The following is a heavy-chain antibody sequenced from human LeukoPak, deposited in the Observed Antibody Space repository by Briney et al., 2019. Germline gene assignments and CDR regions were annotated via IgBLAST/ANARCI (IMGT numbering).Heavy chain of an antibody. Sequence: SVKVSCKASGGTFSSYAISWLRQAPGQGLEWMGGIIPIFGTANYAQKFQGRVTITADESASTAYMELSSLRSEDTAVYYCARSPAAYCSSTSCSFGYMDVWGKGTTVTVSS. D-gene: IGHD2-2*01. CDR3: ARSPAAYCSSTSCSFGYMDV. V-gene: IGHV1-69*13. CDR1: GGTFSSYA. J-gene: IGHJ6*03. CDR2: IIPIFGTA.